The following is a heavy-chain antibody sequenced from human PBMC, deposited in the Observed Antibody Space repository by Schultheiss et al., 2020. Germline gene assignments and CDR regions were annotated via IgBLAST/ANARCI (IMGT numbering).Heavy chain of an antibody. J-gene: IGHJ6*02. CDR3: ARGRYSSGWYGQSTYYYYGMDV. CDR2: VSWNSGTI. CDR1: GFTFSNAW. Sequence: GESLKISCAASGFTFSNAWMSWVRQVPGRGLEWVASVSWNSGTILYADSVKGRFTISRDNAKNSLYLQMNSLRAEDTAVYYCARGRYSSGWYGQSTYYYYGMDVWGQGTTVTVSS. D-gene: IGHD6-19*01. V-gene: IGHV3-21*01.